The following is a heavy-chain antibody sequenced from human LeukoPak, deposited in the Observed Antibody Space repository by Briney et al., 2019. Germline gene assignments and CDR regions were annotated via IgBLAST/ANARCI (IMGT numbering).Heavy chain of an antibody. V-gene: IGHV5-51*01. Sequence: GESLKITCNGSKDTFDNYWIGWVRQMPGKGLEWMGIIYPGDSDTRYSPSFQGQVTISADKSISTAYLQWSSLKASDTAMYYCARRRDYYDSSGYYFDYWGQGTLVTVSS. CDR1: KDTFDNYW. CDR3: ARRRDYYDSSGYYFDY. D-gene: IGHD3-22*01. CDR2: IYPGDSDT. J-gene: IGHJ4*02.